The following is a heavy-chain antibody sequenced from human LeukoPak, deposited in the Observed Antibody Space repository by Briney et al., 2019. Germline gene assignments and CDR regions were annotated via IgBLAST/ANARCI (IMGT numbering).Heavy chain of an antibody. J-gene: IGHJ4*02. D-gene: IGHD5-18*01. CDR2: ISSSSSYI. CDR1: GFTFSSYS. CDR3: ARELSVDTSFDY. Sequence: PGGSLRLSCAASGFTFSSYSMNWVRQAPGKGLEWVSSISSSSSYIYYADSVKGRFTISRDNSKNTLYLQMNSLGAEDTAVYYCARELSVDTSFDYWGQGTLVTVSS. V-gene: IGHV3-21*04.